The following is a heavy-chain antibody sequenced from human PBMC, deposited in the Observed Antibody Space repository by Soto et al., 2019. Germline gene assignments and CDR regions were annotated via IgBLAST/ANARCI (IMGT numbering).Heavy chain of an antibody. CDR2: FSHSGHT. CDR3: ARNGGHYFDY. CDR1: GGSISSRDW. D-gene: IGHD2-15*01. J-gene: IGHJ4*03. V-gene: IGHV4-4*02. Sequence: QVQLQESGPGLVKPSGPLSLTCTVPGGSISSRDWWSWVRQPPGKGLEWIGEFSHSGHTNYNPSLKSRVTISVDKSKNQFSLELSSVTAADTAVYYCARNGGHYFDYWGQGTMVIVSS.